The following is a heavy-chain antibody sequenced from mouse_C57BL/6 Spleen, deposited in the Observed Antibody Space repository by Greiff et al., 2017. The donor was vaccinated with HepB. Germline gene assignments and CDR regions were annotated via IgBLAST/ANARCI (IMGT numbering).Heavy chain of an antibody. CDR1: GYAFTNYL. V-gene: IGHV1-54*01. CDR2: INPGSGGT. J-gene: IGHJ4*01. CDR3: ARASSYGYYAMDY. D-gene: IGHD1-1*01. Sequence: QVQLQQSGAELVRPGTSVKVSCKASGYAFTNYLIEWVKQRPGQGLEWIGVINPGSGGTNYNEKFKGKATLTADKSSSTAYMQLSSLTSEDSAVYFCARASSYGYYAMDYWGRGTSVTVSS.